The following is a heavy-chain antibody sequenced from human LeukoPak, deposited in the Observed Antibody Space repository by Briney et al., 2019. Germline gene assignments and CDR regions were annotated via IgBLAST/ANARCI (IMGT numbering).Heavy chain of an antibody. Sequence: PGGSLRLSCEASGFTFSSYWMHWVRQAPGKGLVWVSRIYSDGSSATYADSVKGRFPISRHNAKNTLFLQMNSLRTEDTTVYYCAREWGRSFDYWGQGTLVSVSS. CDR1: GFTFSSYW. J-gene: IGHJ4*02. V-gene: IGHV3-74*01. CDR3: AREWGRSFDY. D-gene: IGHD3-16*01. CDR2: IYSDGSSA.